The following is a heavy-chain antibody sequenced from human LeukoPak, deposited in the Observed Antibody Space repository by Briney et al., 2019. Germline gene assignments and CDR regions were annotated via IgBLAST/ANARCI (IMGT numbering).Heavy chain of an antibody. D-gene: IGHD3-22*01. CDR3: AKRAEYYYDSSGYYSH. Sequence: GGSLRLSCAASGFTFSSYAMSWVRQAPGKGLEWVSAISGSGGSTYYADSVKGRFTISRDNRKNTLYLQMNSLRAEDTAVYYCAKRAEYYYDSSGYYSHWGQGTLVTVSS. CDR2: ISGSGGST. V-gene: IGHV3-23*01. J-gene: IGHJ4*02. CDR1: GFTFSSYA.